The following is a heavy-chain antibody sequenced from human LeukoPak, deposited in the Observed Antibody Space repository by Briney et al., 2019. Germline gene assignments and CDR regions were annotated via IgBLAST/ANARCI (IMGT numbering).Heavy chain of an antibody. CDR3: ARAAMEYYYYYMDV. CDR1: GGTFSSYA. D-gene: IGHD1-1*01. V-gene: IGHV1-69*05. J-gene: IGHJ6*03. Sequence: LVKVSCKASGGTFSSYAVSWVRQAPGQGLEWMGGIVPIFGTANYAQKFQGRVTITTDESTSTAYMELSSLRSEDTAVYYCARAAMEYYYYYMDVWGKGTTVTVSS. CDR2: IVPIFGTA.